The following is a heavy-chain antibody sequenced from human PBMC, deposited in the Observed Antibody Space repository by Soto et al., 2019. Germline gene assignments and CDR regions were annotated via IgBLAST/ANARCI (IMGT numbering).Heavy chain of an antibody. Sequence: QVQLVQSGAEVKKPGSSVTVSCKASGGTFSSYTISWVRQAPGQGLEWMGGIIPIFGTANYAQKFQGRVTLTADESTSTAYMELSSRRSEDTAVYYCARGNHRWLQLWYFDLWGRGTLVTVSS. D-gene: IGHD5-12*01. CDR2: IIPIFGTA. CDR3: ARGNHRWLQLWYFDL. CDR1: GGTFSSYT. V-gene: IGHV1-69*12. J-gene: IGHJ2*01.